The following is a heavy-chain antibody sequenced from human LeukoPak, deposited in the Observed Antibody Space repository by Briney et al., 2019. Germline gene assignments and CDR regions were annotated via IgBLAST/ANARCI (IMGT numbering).Heavy chain of an antibody. V-gene: IGHV3-21*01. J-gene: IGHJ5*02. CDR2: ISSSSSYI. D-gene: IGHD2-2*01. Sequence: PGGSLRLSCAASGFTFKTYTMHWVRQAPGMGLEWVSSISSSSSYIFYADSVKGRFTISRDNAKNSLYLQMSSLRAEDAAVYYCAREGRDIVVVPAATTYNWFDPWGQGTLVTVSS. CDR1: GFTFKTYT. CDR3: AREGRDIVVVPAATTYNWFDP.